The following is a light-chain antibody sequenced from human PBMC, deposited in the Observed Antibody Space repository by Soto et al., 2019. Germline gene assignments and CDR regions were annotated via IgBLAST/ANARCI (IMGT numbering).Light chain of an antibody. V-gene: IGKV3-20*01. CDR1: QSVSSSY. Sequence: EILLTQSPGTLSLSPGERAPPSCRASQSVSSSYLAWYQQKPGQAPRLLIYGASSRATGIPDRFSGSGSGTDFTLTISRLEPEDFAVYYCQKYGSLWPFGQGPKVDIK. CDR2: GAS. CDR3: QKYGSLWP. J-gene: IGKJ1*01.